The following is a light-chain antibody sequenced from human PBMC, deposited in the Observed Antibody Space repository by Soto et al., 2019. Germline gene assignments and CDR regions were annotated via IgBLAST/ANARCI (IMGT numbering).Light chain of an antibody. J-gene: IGLJ1*01. CDR3: CSYAGSYTFV. V-gene: IGLV2-11*01. Sequence: QSVLTQPRSVSGSAGQSVTISCTGTSSDVGVYNYVSWYQQYPGKAPKIMIYDVSKRPSGVPDRFSGSKSDNTASLTISGLQAEDEADYYCCSYAGSYTFVFGIGTKVTVL. CDR2: DVS. CDR1: SSDVGVYNY.